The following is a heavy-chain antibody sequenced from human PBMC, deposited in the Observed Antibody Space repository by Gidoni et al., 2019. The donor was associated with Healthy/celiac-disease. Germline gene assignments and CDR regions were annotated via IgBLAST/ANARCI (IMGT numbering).Heavy chain of an antibody. J-gene: IGHJ4*02. V-gene: IGHV3-11*01. CDR1: GLTFSAYY. CDR2: ISSSGSTI. CDR3: ARDFRGATLLASQD. D-gene: IGHD1-26*01. Sequence: QVQLVESGGGLVKPGGSLRLSCAASGLTFSAYYMSWIRQAPGKGLEGVSYISSSGSTIYYADSVKGRFTISRDNAKNSLYLQMNSLRAEDTAVYYCARDFRGATLLASQDWGQGTLVTVSS.